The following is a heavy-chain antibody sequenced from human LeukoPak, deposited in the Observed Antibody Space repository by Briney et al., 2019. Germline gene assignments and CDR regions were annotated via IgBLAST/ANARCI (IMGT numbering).Heavy chain of an antibody. J-gene: IGHJ4*02. CDR3: ARHLNGGTHPLDN. V-gene: IGHV4-59*08. Sequence: SETLSITCTVSGASMSGQHWSWIRQAPGKGLEWIAWIHYDGRTNYNPSLTSRLSLSVDTSTNHFSLSLNSVTAADTAVYFCARHLNGGTHPLDNWGPGIRVIISP. CDR1: GASMSGQH. CDR2: IHYDGRT. D-gene: IGHD2-8*01.